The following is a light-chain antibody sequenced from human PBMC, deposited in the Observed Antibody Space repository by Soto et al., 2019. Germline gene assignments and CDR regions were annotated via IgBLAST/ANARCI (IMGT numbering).Light chain of an antibody. CDR2: GVT. J-gene: IGLJ1*01. V-gene: IGLV2-14*01. CDR1: SSDVGGYNY. CDR3: NSYTSCSTFV. Sequence: QSALTQPASVSGSPGQSITISCTGTSSDVGGYNYVSWYQQHPGKAPKLMIYGVTNRPSGVSSRFSGSRSGNTASLTISGLQAEDEAEYFCNSYTSCSTFVFGTGTKLTVL.